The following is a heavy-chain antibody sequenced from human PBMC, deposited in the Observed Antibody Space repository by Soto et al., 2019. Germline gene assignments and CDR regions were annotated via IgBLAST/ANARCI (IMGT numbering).Heavy chain of an antibody. CDR1: GYTLTELS. J-gene: IGHJ6*03. V-gene: IGHV1-24*01. CDR3: ATNSNHYDFWSGYRARNYYYYYMDV. Sequence: ASVKVSCKVSGYTLTELSMHWVRQAPGKGLEWMGGFDPEDGETIYAQKFQGRVTMTEDTSTDTAYMELSSLRSEDTAVYYCATNSNHYDFWSGYRARNYYYYYMDVWGKGTTVTVSS. CDR2: FDPEDGET. D-gene: IGHD3-3*01.